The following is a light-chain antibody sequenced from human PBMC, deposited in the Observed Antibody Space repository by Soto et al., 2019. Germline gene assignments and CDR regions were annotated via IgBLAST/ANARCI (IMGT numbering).Light chain of an antibody. V-gene: IGKV3-20*01. CDR1: QSVIRNY. Sequence: IVFTQSPATLSLSPGERATLPCSASQSVIRNYLAWHQQKPGQTRRLRVYGASSRATGIPDRFSGSGSGTDFTLTISRLEPEDFAVYYCQQHGGSPITFGQGTRLEIK. CDR2: GAS. J-gene: IGKJ5*01. CDR3: QQHGGSPIT.